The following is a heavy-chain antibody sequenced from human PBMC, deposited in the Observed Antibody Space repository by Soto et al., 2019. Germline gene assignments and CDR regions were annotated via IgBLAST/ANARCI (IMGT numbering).Heavy chain of an antibody. V-gene: IGHV3-30*03. CDR3: ATKARVTHYLYYGLDV. Sequence: GGSLRLSCEVSGLAFNTSGMHWVRQAPGKGLEWVGVISYDGTKTFYGDTVRGRFTISRDNPKNRLSLHMNSLSTEDTGVYYCATKARVTHYLYYGLDVWGQGTTVTVSS. CDR1: GLAFNTSG. D-gene: IGHD2-21*02. CDR2: ISYDGTKT. J-gene: IGHJ6*02.